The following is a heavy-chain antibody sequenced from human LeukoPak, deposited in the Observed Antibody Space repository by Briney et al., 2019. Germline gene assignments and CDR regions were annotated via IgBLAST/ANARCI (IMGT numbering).Heavy chain of an antibody. CDR1: GGTFSSHA. V-gene: IGHV1-69*13. CDR3: AVGYCSSTSCYALDY. J-gene: IGHJ4*02. Sequence: SVKVSCKASGGTFSSHAISWVRQAPGQGLEWMGGIIPIFGTANYAQKFQGRVTITADESTSTAYMELSSLRSEDTAVYYCAVGYCSSTSCYALDYWGQGTLVTVPS. D-gene: IGHD2-2*01. CDR2: IIPIFGTA.